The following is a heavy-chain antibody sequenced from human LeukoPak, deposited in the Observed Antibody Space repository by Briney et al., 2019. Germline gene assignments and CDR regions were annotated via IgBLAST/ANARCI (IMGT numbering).Heavy chain of an antibody. Sequence: ASVKVSCKASGYTFTSYAMNWVRQAPGQGLEWRGWINTNTGNPTYAQGFTGRFVFSLDTSVSTAYLQISSLKAEDTAVYYCARESRFLEWLLRKSYYYYYMDVWGKGTTVTVSS. CDR2: INTNTGNP. CDR1: GYTFTSYA. D-gene: IGHD3-3*01. V-gene: IGHV7-4-1*02. CDR3: ARESRFLEWLLRKSYYYYYMDV. J-gene: IGHJ6*03.